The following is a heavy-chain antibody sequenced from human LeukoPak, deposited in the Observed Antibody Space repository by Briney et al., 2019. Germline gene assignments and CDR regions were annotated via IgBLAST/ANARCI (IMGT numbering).Heavy chain of an antibody. D-gene: IGHD6-13*01. J-gene: IGHJ4*02. CDR3: AFGGSWYDY. CDR1: GFTFSSYA. CDR2: TSAGGTST. V-gene: IGHV3-23*01. Sequence: GGSLRLSCAASGFTFSSYAMSWVRQAPGMGLEWVSATSAGGTSTNYADSVKGRFTISRDHSKNTLYLQMNSLRADDTAVYYCAFGGSWYDYWGQGTQVTVSS.